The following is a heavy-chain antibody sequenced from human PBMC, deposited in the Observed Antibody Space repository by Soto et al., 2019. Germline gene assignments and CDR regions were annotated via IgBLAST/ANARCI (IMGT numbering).Heavy chain of an antibody. J-gene: IGHJ5*02. CDR3: ARGLRAVLKGYNRFDP. CDR2: IYSSGTT. CDR1: GATVSRGDYF. Sequence: SETLSLTCTVSGATVSRGDYFWTWIRQPPGKGLEWIGYIYSSGTTNYNPALKSRVTISLDTSRSYFSLKLSSVTAADTAVYYCARGLRAVLKGYNRFDPWGQGTLVTVSS. V-gene: IGHV4-61*03. D-gene: IGHD5-12*01.